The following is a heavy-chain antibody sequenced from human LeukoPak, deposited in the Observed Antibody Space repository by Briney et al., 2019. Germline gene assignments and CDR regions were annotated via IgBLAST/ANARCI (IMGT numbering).Heavy chain of an antibody. Sequence: SETLSLTFTVSGGSISSSSYYWGWIRQPPGKGLEWIGSIYYSGSTYYNPSPKSRVTISVDTSKNQFSLKLSSVTAADTAVYYCASRKYSSSWYPKYYFDYWGQGTLVTVSS. CDR1: GGSISSSSYY. CDR3: ASRKYSSSWYPKYYFDY. CDR2: IYYSGST. V-gene: IGHV4-39*01. J-gene: IGHJ4*02. D-gene: IGHD6-13*01.